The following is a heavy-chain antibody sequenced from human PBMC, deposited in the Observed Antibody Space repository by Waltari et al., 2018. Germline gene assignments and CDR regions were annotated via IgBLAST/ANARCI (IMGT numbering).Heavy chain of an antibody. Sequence: QVQLVQSGAEVKKPGASVKVSCKASGYTFASYDINWVRQATGQGLEWMGWMTPNSGNIGYAQKFQGRVTMTRNTSITTAYMELSSLRPEDSAVYYCARGGIVGATTEIDYWGQGTLVTVSS. CDR3: ARGGIVGATTEIDY. V-gene: IGHV1-8*01. D-gene: IGHD1-26*01. CDR1: GYTFASYD. CDR2: MTPNSGNI. J-gene: IGHJ4*02.